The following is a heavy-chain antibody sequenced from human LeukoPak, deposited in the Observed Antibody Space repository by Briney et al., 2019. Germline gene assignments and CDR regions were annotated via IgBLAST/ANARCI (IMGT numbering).Heavy chain of an antibody. D-gene: IGHD3-10*01. V-gene: IGHV4-61*02. CDR2: IYTSGST. CDR3: AREGAWFGESNNIDY. CDR1: GGSISSGSYY. Sequence: PSETLSLTCTVSGGSISSGSYYWSWIRQPAGKGLEWIGRIYTSGSTNYNPSLKSRVTMSVDTSKNQFSLKLSSVTAADTAVYYCAREGAWFGESNNIDYWGQGTLVTVSS. J-gene: IGHJ4*02.